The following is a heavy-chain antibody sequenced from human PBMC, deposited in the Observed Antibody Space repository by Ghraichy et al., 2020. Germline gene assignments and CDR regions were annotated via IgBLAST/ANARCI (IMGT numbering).Heavy chain of an antibody. D-gene: IGHD5-12*01. Sequence: SVKVSCKASGGTFSSYAISWVRQAPGQGLEWMGGIIPIFGTANYAQKFQGRVTITADESTSTAYMELSSLRSEDTAVYYCARGGAIVATIKGGNWFDPWGQGTLVTVSS. V-gene: IGHV1-69*13. CDR3: ARGGAIVATIKGGNWFDP. CDR2: IIPIFGTA. CDR1: GGTFSSYA. J-gene: IGHJ5*02.